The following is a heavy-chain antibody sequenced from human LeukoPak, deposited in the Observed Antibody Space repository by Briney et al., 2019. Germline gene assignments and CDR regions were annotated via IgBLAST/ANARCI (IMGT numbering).Heavy chain of an antibody. CDR3: AREEDIVVDHYYYYGMDV. J-gene: IGHJ6*02. V-gene: IGHV3-21*01. Sequence: GGSLRLSCAASGFTFSSYSMNWVRQAPGRGLEWVSSISSSSSYIYYADSVKGRFTISRDNAKNSLYLQMNSLRAEDTAVYYCAREEDIVVDHYYYYGMDVWGQGTTVTVSS. D-gene: IGHD2-2*01. CDR1: GFTFSSYS. CDR2: ISSSSSYI.